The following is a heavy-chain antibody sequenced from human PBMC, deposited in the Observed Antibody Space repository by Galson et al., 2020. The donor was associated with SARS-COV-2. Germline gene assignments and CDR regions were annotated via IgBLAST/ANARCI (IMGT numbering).Heavy chain of an antibody. Sequence: SETLSLTCAVSGGSISSSNWWSWVRQPPGKGLEWIGEIYHSGSTNYNPSLKSRVTISVDKSKNQFSLKLSSVTAADTAVYYCARDSYCSSTSCYTRHWFDPWGQGTLVTVSS. CDR1: GGSISSSNW. V-gene: IGHV4-4*02. D-gene: IGHD2-2*02. CDR3: ARDSYCSSTSCYTRHWFDP. CDR2: IYHSGST. J-gene: IGHJ5*02.